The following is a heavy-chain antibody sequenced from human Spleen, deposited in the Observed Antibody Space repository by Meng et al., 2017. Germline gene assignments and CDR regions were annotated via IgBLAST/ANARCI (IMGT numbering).Heavy chain of an antibody. D-gene: IGHD3-22*01. CDR2: ISNSGSAI. V-gene: IGHV3-11*01. J-gene: IGHJ4*02. CDR3: ARDNYYDT. CDR1: GFTFSDYY. Sequence: VQLLESGGGLVQPGGSLRLSCGASGFTFSDYYMSWIRQAPGKGLECISYISNSGSAIYNADSVKGRFTVSRDNAKRSLYLQMNSLRAEDTAVYYCARDNYYDTWGQGTLVTVSS.